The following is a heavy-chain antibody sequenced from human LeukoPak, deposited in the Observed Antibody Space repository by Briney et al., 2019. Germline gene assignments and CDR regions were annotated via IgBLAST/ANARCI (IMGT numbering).Heavy chain of an antibody. CDR2: INHSGST. D-gene: IGHD3-22*01. J-gene: IGHJ4*02. CDR1: GFTVSSNY. Sequence: GSLRLSCAASGFTVSSNYMSWVRQAPGKGLEWIGEINHSGSTNYNPSLKSRVTISVDTSKNQFSLKLSSVTAADTAVYYCARGAATMIVVVTISCYFDYWGQGTLVTVSS. V-gene: IGHV4-34*01. CDR3: ARGAATMIVVVTISCYFDY.